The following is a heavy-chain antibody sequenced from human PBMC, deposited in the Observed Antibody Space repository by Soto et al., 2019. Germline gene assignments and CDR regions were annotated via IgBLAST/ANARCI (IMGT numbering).Heavy chain of an antibody. CDR1: GYSFTSYW. CDR2: IDPSDSYT. V-gene: IGHV5-10-1*01. Sequence: GESLKISCKGSGYSFTSYWITWVRQMPGKGLEWMGRIDPSDSYTNYNPSFQGHVTISADKSISTAYLQWSSLKASDTAMYYCARLYGGNSGMDVWGQGTTVTVS. J-gene: IGHJ6*02. D-gene: IGHD4-17*01. CDR3: ARLYGGNSGMDV.